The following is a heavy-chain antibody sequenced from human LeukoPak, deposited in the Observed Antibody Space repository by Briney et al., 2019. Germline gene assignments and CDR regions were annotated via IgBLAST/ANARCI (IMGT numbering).Heavy chain of an antibody. CDR3: ARLRFLAWFHAFDM. CDR2: INNIGMT. CDR1: GGSIISYY. V-gene: IGHV4-59*01. Sequence: PSETLSLTCTVSGGSIISYYWSWIRQPPGRGLEWIGYINNIGMTNYNPSLKNRVTISVDRSKNQVSLKLRSVTAADTAVFYCARLRFLAWFHAFDMCGQGTMVTISS. J-gene: IGHJ3*02. D-gene: IGHD3-3*01.